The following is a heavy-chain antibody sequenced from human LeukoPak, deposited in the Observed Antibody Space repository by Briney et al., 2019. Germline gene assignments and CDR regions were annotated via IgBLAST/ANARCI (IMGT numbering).Heavy chain of an antibody. CDR2: ISEGGGST. D-gene: IGHD6-13*01. J-gene: IGHJ4*02. V-gene: IGHV3-23*01. CDR1: GFTFSSHA. CDR3: ARDLNSSSWYSAAGY. Sequence: GGSLRLSCAASGFTFSSHAMSWVRQAPGKGLEWVSGISEGGGSTYYADSVKGRFTISRDHSKNTLYLQMNSLRSEYTAVYYCARDLNSSSWYSAAGYWGQGTLVTVSS.